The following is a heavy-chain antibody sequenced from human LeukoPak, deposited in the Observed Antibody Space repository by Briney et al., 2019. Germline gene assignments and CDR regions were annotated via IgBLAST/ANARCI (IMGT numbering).Heavy chain of an antibody. V-gene: IGHV3-21*01. CDR2: ISGSSSYI. CDR1: GFTFSSDS. CDR3: ASGDYGDYAIY. Sequence: GGALRLSCAASGFTFSSDSMNWVRQAPGKGLEWVSSISGSSSYIYYADSVKGRFTISRDNAKNSLYLQMNSLRAEDTAVYYRASGDYGDYAIYWGQGTLVTVSS. D-gene: IGHD4-17*01. J-gene: IGHJ4*02.